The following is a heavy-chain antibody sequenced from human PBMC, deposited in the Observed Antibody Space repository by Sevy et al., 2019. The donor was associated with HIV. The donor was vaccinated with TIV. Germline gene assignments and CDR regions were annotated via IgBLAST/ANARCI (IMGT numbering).Heavy chain of an antibody. Sequence: GESLKISCAASGLTFSSHAMHWVRQAPGKGLECVAVISSAGSNKYYADSVKGRFTISRDNPKNTLYLQMNSLRPEDTAVYYYTRDAGYSIAWSPSDYWGQGTLVTVSS. CDR2: ISSAGSNK. CDR1: GLTFSSHA. D-gene: IGHD6-19*01. J-gene: IGHJ4*02. V-gene: IGHV3-30-3*01. CDR3: TRDAGYSIAWSPSDY.